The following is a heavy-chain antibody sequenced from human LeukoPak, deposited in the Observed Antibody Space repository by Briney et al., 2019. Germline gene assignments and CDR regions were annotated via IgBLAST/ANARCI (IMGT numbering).Heavy chain of an antibody. J-gene: IGHJ4*02. CDR3: TRGSYGDYEY. D-gene: IGHD4-17*01. CDR1: GFTFSSYG. V-gene: IGHV3-21*01. CDR2: IDLSSTYI. Sequence: GGSLRLSCAASGFTFSSYGMNWVRQAPGRGLEWISSIDLSSTYIYYADSVKGRFTISRDNAQNSLYLQLNSLKAEDTAVYYCTRGSYGDYEYWGQGTLVTVSS.